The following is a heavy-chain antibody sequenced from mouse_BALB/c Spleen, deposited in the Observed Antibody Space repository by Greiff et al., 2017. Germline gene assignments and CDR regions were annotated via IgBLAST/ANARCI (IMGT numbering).Heavy chain of an antibody. D-gene: IGHD2-1*01. CDR3: ARGGNYFYAMDY. CDR2: INPGSGGT. CDR1: GYAFTNYL. Sequence: VQLQQSGAELVRPGTSVKVSCKASGYAFTNYLIEWVKQRPGQGLEWIGVINPGSGGTNYNEKFKGKATLTADKSSSTAYMQLSSLTSDDSAVYFCARGGNYFYAMDYWGQGTSVTVSS. V-gene: IGHV1-54*01. J-gene: IGHJ4*01.